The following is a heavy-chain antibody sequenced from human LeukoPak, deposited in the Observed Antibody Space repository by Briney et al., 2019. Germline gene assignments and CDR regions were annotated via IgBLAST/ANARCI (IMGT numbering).Heavy chain of an antibody. J-gene: IGHJ5*02. CDR1: GYRFTSYW. V-gene: IGHV5-51*01. CDR3: ARRGSSSGWFGP. CDR2: IYPSDSVT. Sequence: GESLTISCQGSGYRFTSYWIGWVRLMPGKGLGWRGTIYPSDSVTRYSTSFQGQVTISADKSINTAYVQWSSLKASDTAMYYCARRGSSSGWFGPWGQGTLVTVSS. D-gene: IGHD6-6*01.